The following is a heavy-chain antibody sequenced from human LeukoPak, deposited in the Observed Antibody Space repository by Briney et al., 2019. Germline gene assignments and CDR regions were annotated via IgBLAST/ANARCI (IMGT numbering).Heavy chain of an antibody. CDR3: AKASRWYYFDS. CDR2: ISGSTVST. CDR1: ELTFSNYA. Sequence: GGSLRLSCATSELTFSNYAMTWVRQAPGKGLEWVSAISGSTVSTYYADSVKGRFIMSRDNSKNTLYLQMNSLRAEDTAVYYCAKASRWYYFDSWGQGTLVTVSS. V-gene: IGHV3-23*01. D-gene: IGHD6-13*01. J-gene: IGHJ4*02.